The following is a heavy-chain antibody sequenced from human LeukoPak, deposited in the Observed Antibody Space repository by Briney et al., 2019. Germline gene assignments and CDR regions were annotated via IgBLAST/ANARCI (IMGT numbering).Heavy chain of an antibody. J-gene: IGHJ4*02. CDR2: ISGSGGST. Sequence: PGGSLRLSCAASGFTFSSYAMSWVRQAPGKGLEWVSAISGSGGSTYYADSVKGRFTISRDNSKNTLYLQMNNLRAEDTAVYYCAKGGFDWLSNQDYWGQGTMVTVSS. V-gene: IGHV3-23*01. D-gene: IGHD3-9*01. CDR3: AKGGFDWLSNQDY. CDR1: GFTFSSYA.